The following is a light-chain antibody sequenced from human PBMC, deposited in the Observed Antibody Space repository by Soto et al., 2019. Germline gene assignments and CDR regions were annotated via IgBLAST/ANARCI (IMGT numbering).Light chain of an antibody. Sequence: DLQMTQSPSSLSASVGDRVTITCRASQSISSYLNWYQQKPGKAPKLLIYAASSLQSGVPSRFSGSGSGTDFTLTISSLQPEDFATYYCQQLGTFGQGTKLEIK. V-gene: IGKV1-39*01. CDR3: QQLGT. CDR2: AAS. J-gene: IGKJ2*01. CDR1: QSISSY.